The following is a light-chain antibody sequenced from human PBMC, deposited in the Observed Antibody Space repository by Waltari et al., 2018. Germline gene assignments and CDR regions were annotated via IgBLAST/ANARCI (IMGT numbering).Light chain of an antibody. CDR3: QHYYSIPRT. V-gene: IGKV4-1*01. CDR1: QSILYSSNNKNY. J-gene: IGKJ3*01. CDR2: WAS. Sequence: DIVMTQSPDSLAVSLVARATINCKSSQSILYSSNNKNYLAWYQQKPGQPPKLLIYWASTRESGVPDRFSGSGSGTDFTLTISSLQAEDVAVYYCQHYYSIPRTFGPGTKVDIK.